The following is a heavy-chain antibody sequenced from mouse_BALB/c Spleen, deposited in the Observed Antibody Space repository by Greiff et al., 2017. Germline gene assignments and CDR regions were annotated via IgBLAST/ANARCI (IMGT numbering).Heavy chain of an antibody. CDR3: ARHVVDY. V-gene: IGHV5-12-1*01. CDR1: GFAFSSYD. Sequence: EVQVVESGGGLVKPGGSLKLSCAASGFAFSSYDMSWVRQTPEKRLEWVAYISSGGGSTYYPDTVKGRFTISRDNAKNTLYLQMSSLKSEDTAMYYCARHVVDYWGQGTSVTVSS. J-gene: IGHJ4*01. CDR2: ISSGGGST.